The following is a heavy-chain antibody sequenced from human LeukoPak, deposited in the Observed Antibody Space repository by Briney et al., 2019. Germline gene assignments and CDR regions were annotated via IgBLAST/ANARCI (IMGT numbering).Heavy chain of an antibody. CDR2: ISSSSSYI. J-gene: IGHJ4*02. CDR1: GFTFSSYS. D-gene: IGHD1-26*01. CDR3: ARGVDSGSYFDY. V-gene: IGHV3-21*01. Sequence: GSLRLSCAASGFTFSSYSMNWVRQAPGKWLEWVSSISSSSSYIYYADSVKGRFTISRDNAKNSLYLQMNSLRAEDTAVYYCARGVDSGSYFDYWGQGTLVTVSS.